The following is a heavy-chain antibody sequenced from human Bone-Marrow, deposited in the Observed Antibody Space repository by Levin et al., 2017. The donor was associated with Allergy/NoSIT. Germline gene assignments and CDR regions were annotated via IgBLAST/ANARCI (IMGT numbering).Heavy chain of an antibody. CDR3: ARDQEVTCRGGSCYQRGNYYYAMDV. J-gene: IGHJ6*02. CDR2: ISFDGDKR. CDR1: GFTFSSYP. Sequence: GGSLRLSCAASGFTFSSYPMHWVRQAPGKGLEWVAVISFDGDKRYYADSVKGRFTVSRDNSKNTLYLQMNSLRPEDTAVYYCARDQEVTCRGGSCYQRGNYYYAMDVWGQGTTVTVSS. V-gene: IGHV3-30*04. D-gene: IGHD2-15*01.